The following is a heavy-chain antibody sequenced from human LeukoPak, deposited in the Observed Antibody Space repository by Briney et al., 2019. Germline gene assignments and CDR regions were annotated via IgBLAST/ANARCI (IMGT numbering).Heavy chain of an antibody. J-gene: IGHJ4*02. CDR2: ISYDGSNK. CDR3: ARESNYSSGWRSHGY. Sequence: GGSLRLSCAASGFTFSSYAMHWVRQAPGKGLEWVAVISYDGSNKYYAGSVKGRFTISRDNSKHTLYLQMNSLRAEDTAVYYCARESNYSSGWRSHGYWGQGTLVIVSS. CDR1: GFTFSSYA. D-gene: IGHD6-19*01. V-gene: IGHV3-30-3*01.